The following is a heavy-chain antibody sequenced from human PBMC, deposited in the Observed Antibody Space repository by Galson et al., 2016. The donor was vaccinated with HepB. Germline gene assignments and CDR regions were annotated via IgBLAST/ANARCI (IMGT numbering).Heavy chain of an antibody. D-gene: IGHD4-17*01. CDR1: GGTFSSYD. CDR3: ARETRDDYGDFLGRYYYYYGMDV. V-gene: IGHV1-69*01. Sequence: CQASGGTFSSYDISWVRQAPGQGLEWMGGIIPMFGTANYAQKFQGRVTITADESTSTAYMELSSLRSEDTAVYYCARETRDDYGDFLGRYYYYYGMDVWGQGTTVTVSS. CDR2: IIPMFGTA. J-gene: IGHJ6*02.